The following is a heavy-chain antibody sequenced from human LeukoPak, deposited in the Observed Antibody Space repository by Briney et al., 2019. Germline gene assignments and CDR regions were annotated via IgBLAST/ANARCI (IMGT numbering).Heavy chain of an antibody. V-gene: IGHV4-39*01. CDR1: GGSISSGGYY. J-gene: IGHJ4*02. CDR3: ARGSRTRRDLDY. CDR2: IYYSGST. D-gene: IGHD1-7*01. Sequence: SETLSLTCTVSGGSISSGGYYWSWIRQPPGKGLEWIGSIYYSGSTYYNPSLKSRVTISVDTSKNQFSLKLSSVTAADTAVYYCARGSRTRRDLDYWGQGTLVTVSS.